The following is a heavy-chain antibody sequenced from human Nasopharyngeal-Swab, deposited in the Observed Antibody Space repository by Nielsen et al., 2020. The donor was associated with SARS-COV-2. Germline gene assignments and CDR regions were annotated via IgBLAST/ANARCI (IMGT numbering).Heavy chain of an antibody. D-gene: IGHD5-12*01. CDR3: ARLGGYSGYGYYYYGMDV. J-gene: IGHJ6*02. Sequence: GESLKISCADSGFTFSNYWMSWVRQAPGKGLEWVANIKEDGSAKYYVDSVKGRFTISRDNAEKSLYLEMNSLRAEDTAVYYCARLGGYSGYGYYYYGMDVWGQGTTVTVSS. CDR1: GFTFSNYW. CDR2: IKEDGSAK. V-gene: IGHV3-7*01.